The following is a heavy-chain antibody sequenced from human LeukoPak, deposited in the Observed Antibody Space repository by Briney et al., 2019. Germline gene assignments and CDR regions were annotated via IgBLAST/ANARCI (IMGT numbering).Heavy chain of an antibody. CDR2: ISYDGSNK. D-gene: IGHD5-12*01. CDR1: GFTFSSYG. Sequence: PGGSLRLSCAASGFTFSSYGMHGVRQAPGKGLEWVAVISYDGSNKYYADSVKGRFTISRDNSKNTLYLQMNSLRAEDTAVYYCAKDRGYDTGEFDYWGQGTLVTVSS. CDR3: AKDRGYDTGEFDY. J-gene: IGHJ4*02. V-gene: IGHV3-30*18.